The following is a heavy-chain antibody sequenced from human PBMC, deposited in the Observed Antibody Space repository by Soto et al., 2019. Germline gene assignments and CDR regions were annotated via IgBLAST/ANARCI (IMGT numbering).Heavy chain of an antibody. Sequence: QVQLVQSGAEVKKPGSSVKVSCTASGGTFSDYAFSWVRQAPGQGLEWMGGIIPMFSSSSFAQKFQGRLTITAVNSTSTAYMSLSSLGSADTAMYYCAKDIGFQQHLFVFDLWGPGTLVTVSS. CDR2: IIPMFSSS. V-gene: IGHV1-69*06. CDR1: GGTFSDYA. CDR3: AKDIGFQQHLFVFDL. J-gene: IGHJ4*02. D-gene: IGHD3-10*02.